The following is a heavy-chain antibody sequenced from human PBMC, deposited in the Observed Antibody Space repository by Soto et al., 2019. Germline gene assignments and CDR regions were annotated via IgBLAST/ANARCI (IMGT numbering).Heavy chain of an antibody. CDR1: GGTFSSYA. J-gene: IGHJ6*02. CDR2: IIPIFGTA. V-gene: IGHV1-69*01. CDR3: AREANYYDSSGYTLGMDV. Sequence: QVQLVQSGAEVKKPGSSVKVSCKASGGTFSSYAISWVRQAPGQGLEWMGGIIPIFGTANYAQKFQGRVTITADESTSTAYMELSRLRSEDTAVYYCAREANYYDSSGYTLGMDVWGQGTTVTVSS. D-gene: IGHD3-22*01.